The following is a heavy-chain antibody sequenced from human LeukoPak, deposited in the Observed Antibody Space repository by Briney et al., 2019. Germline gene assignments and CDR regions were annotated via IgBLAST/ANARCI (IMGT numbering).Heavy chain of an antibody. D-gene: IGHD3-10*01. CDR2: VKQDGIEK. V-gene: IGHV3-7*01. CDR1: GFTFSNYW. Sequence: GGSLRLSCAASGFTFSNYWMDWVRQAPGKGLEWVANVKQDGIEKYFLDSVRGRFAISRDNAKNLLYLQMNSLRAEDTAVYFCAREGMVRGVPDAFDMWGQGTVVTVSS. CDR3: AREGMVRGVPDAFDM. J-gene: IGHJ3*02.